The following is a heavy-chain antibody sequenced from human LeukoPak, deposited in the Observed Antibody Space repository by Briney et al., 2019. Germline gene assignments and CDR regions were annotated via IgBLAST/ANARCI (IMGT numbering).Heavy chain of an antibody. D-gene: IGHD2-2*02. J-gene: IGHJ4*02. CDR1: GGSISSGDYY. CDR3: ARVGFGGYCSSTSCYTGPYFDY. V-gene: IGHV4-30-4*08. CDR2: IYYSGST. Sequence: SQTLSLTCTVSGGSISSGDYYWSWIRQPPGKGLEWIGHIYYSGSTYCNPSLKSRVTISVDTSKNQFSLKLSSVTAADTAVYYCARVGFGGYCSSTSCYTGPYFDYWGQGTLVTVSS.